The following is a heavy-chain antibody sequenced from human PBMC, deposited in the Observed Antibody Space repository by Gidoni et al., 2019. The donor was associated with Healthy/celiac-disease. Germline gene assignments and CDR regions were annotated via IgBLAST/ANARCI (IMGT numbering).Heavy chain of an antibody. CDR2: IRSKAYGGTT. V-gene: IGHV3-49*03. Sequence: EVQLVESGGGLVQPGRSLRLSCTASGFTFGDYAMSWFRQAPGKGLEWVGFIRSKAYGGTTEYAASVKGRFTISRDDSKSIAYLQMNSLKTEDTAVYYCTRVVVVAASLRLDAFDIWGQGTMVTVSS. D-gene: IGHD2-15*01. CDR1: GFTFGDYA. CDR3: TRVVVVAASLRLDAFDI. J-gene: IGHJ3*02.